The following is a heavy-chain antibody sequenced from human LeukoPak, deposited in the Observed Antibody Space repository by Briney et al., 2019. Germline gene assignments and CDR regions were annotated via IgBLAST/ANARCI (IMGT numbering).Heavy chain of an antibody. V-gene: IGHV1-2*02. Sequence: ASVKVSCKASGYTFTGYYMHWVRQAPGQGLEWMGWINPNSGGTNYAQKFQGRVTMTRDTSISTAYMELSRLRSDDTAVYYCARAESGGRDGYNCSYWGQGTLVTVSS. D-gene: IGHD5-24*01. CDR1: GYTFTGYY. CDR2: INPNSGGT. CDR3: ARAESGGRDGYNCSY. J-gene: IGHJ4*02.